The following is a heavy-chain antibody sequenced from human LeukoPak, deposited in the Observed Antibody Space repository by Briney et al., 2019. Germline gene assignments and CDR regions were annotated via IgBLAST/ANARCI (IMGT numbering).Heavy chain of an antibody. CDR1: GFTFSSYS. D-gene: IGHD1-26*01. V-gene: IGHV3-21*01. CDR2: ISSSSSYI. J-gene: IGHJ3*02. Sequence: GGSLRPSCAASGFTFSSYSMNWVRQAPGKGLEWVSSISSSSSYIYYADSVKGRFTISRDNAKNSLYLQMNSLRAEDTAVYYCARISGGDAFDIWGQGTMVTVSS. CDR3: ARISGGDAFDI.